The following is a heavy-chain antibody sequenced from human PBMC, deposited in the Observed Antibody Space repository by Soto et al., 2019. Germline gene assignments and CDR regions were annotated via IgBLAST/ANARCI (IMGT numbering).Heavy chain of an antibody. V-gene: IGHV4-34*01. Sequence: LSLTCAVYGKSLSGYYWSWIRQPPGKAPEWIGEINHSGNTNYNPSLKSRVTISVDTSKNQLFLNLSSVTAADTAMYYCARHHVRGRTIAGAAEFWGQGTLVTVSS. CDR1: GKSLSGYY. CDR2: INHSGNT. J-gene: IGHJ4*02. CDR3: ARHHVRGRTIAGAAEF. D-gene: IGHD1-26*01.